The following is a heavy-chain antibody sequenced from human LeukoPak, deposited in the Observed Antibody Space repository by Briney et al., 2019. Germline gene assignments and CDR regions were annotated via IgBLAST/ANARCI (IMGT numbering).Heavy chain of an antibody. CDR1: GFTFGDYA. V-gene: IGHV3-49*04. CDR2: IRSKAYGGTT. Sequence: GGSLRFSCTASGFTFGDYAMSWVRQAPGKGLESVGFIRSKAYGGTTEYAASVKGRFTISRDDSKSIAYLQMNSLKTEDTAVYYCTRDPRIYSSSDYYYYYGMDVWGQGTTVTVSS. D-gene: IGHD6-13*01. J-gene: IGHJ6*02. CDR3: TRDPRIYSSSDYYYYYGMDV.